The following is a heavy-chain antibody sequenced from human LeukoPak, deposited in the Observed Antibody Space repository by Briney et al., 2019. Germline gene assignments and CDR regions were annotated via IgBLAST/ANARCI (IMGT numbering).Heavy chain of an antibody. CDR3: ARVPYYYGMDV. CDR1: GGSISSYY. Sequence: SETVSLTCTGSGGSISSYYWSWIRQPPGKGLEWIGYIYYSGSTNYNPSLRSRVTISVDTPKNQFSLKLSSVTAADTAVYYCARVPYYYGMDVWGQGTTVTVSS. CDR2: IYYSGST. J-gene: IGHJ6*02. V-gene: IGHV4-59*01.